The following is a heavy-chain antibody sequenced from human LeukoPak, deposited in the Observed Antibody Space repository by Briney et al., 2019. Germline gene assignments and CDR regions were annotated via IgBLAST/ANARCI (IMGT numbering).Heavy chain of an antibody. D-gene: IGHD3-22*01. V-gene: IGHV1-46*01. CDR2: INPSGGNT. CDR3: VRDRGKFESRDDYYYAYYFDY. Sequence: ASVKLSFKASGYTFTSYYMHWVRQAPGQGLEWMGIINPSGGNTNYAQNFQGRVTMTTDTSTSTAYMQVSSLRSDDTSVYYCVRDRGKFESRDDYYYAYYFDYRGQGNLVTVSS. CDR1: GYTFTSYY. J-gene: IGHJ4*02.